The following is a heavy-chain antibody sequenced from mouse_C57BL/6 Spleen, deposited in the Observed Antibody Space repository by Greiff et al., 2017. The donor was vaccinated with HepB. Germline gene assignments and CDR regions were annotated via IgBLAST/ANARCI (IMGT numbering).Heavy chain of an antibody. CDR2: INPYNGGT. D-gene: IGHD1-1*01. Sequence: VQLQQSGPVLVKPGASVKMSCKASGYTFTDYYMNWVKQSHGKSLEWIGVINPYNGGTSYNQKFKGKATLTVDKSSSTAYMELNSLTSEDSAVYYCARPSSYYGSSYGYFDVWGTGTTVTVSS. J-gene: IGHJ1*03. V-gene: IGHV1-19*01. CDR3: ARPSSYYGSSYGYFDV. CDR1: GYTFTDYY.